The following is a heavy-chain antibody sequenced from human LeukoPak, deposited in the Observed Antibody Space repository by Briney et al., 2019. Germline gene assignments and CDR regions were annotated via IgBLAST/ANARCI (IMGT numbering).Heavy chain of an antibody. CDR3: AKATGYLL. Sequence: GGSLRLPCAASGFTFSSYAMSWVRQAPGKGLEWVSTISNSDDSTYYADSVKGRFTISRDNSENTLFLRMNSLRAEDTAVYYCAKATGYLLWGQGTLVIVSS. V-gene: IGHV3-23*01. D-gene: IGHD1-14*01. CDR2: ISNSDDST. J-gene: IGHJ4*02. CDR1: GFTFSSYA.